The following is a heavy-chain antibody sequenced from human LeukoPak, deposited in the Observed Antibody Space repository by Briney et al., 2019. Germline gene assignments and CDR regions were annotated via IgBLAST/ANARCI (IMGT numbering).Heavy chain of an antibody. D-gene: IGHD5-18*01. CDR1: GFTFSSYG. CDR3: TKERRGYSYGFDY. CDR2: IRYDGSNK. V-gene: IGHV3-30*02. Sequence: GGSLRLSCAASGFTFSSYGMHWVRQAPGKGLKWVAFIRYDGSNKYYADSVKGRFTISRDNSRSTLYLQMNSLRAEDTAVYYCTKERRGYSYGFDYWGQGTLVTVSS. J-gene: IGHJ4*02.